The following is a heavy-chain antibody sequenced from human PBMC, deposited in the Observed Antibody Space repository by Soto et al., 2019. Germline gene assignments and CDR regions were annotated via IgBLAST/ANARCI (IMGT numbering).Heavy chain of an antibody. CDR2: ISYDGSNK. CDR3: AKANYMTDDY. D-gene: IGHD2-21*02. J-gene: IGHJ4*02. CDR1: GFTFGSYG. Sequence: QVQLVESGGGVVQPGRSLRLSCAASGFTFGSYGMHWVRQAPGKGLEWVAVISYDGSNKYYADSVKGRFTISRDNSKNTLYLQMNSLRAEDTAVYYCAKANYMTDDYWGQGTLVTVSS. V-gene: IGHV3-30*18.